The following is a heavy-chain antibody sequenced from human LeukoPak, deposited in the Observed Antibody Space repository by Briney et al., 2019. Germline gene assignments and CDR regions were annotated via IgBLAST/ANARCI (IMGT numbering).Heavy chain of an antibody. Sequence: GGSLRLSCAASGFTFSSYSMMWVRQAPGKGLGWVSYISSSSTTIHYADSVKGRFTISRDNAKNSVYLQMNGLRAEDTAVYYCARDPLDISRWANAFDIWGQGTTVIVSS. CDR1: GFTFSSYS. J-gene: IGHJ3*02. V-gene: IGHV3-48*01. CDR3: ARDPLDISRWANAFDI. CDR2: ISSSSTTI. D-gene: IGHD5-12*01.